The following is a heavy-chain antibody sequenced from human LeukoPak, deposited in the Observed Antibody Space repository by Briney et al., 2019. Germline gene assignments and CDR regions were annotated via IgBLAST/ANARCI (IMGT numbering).Heavy chain of an antibody. CDR1: GGSFSGYY. CDR2: INHSGST. J-gene: IGHJ6*02. CDR3: ARSKERFGYSYGYYYYGMDV. D-gene: IGHD5-18*01. V-gene: IGHV4-34*01. Sequence: SETLSLTCAVYGGSFSGYYWSWIRQPPGKGLEWIGEINHSGSTNYNPSLKSRVTISVDTSKNQFSLKLSSVTAADTAVYYCARSKERFGYSYGYYYYGMDVWGQGTTVTVSS.